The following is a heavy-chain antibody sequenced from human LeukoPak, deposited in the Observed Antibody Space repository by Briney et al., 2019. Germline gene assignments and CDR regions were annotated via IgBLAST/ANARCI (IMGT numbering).Heavy chain of an antibody. J-gene: IGHJ4*02. D-gene: IGHD6-13*01. Sequence: GGSLRLSCAASGFTFSSYSMNWVRQAPGKGLEWVSSISSSSSYIYYADSVKGRFTISRDNAKNSLYLQMNSLRAEDTAVYYCAREARYSGSWATYFDYWGQGTLVTVSS. CDR2: ISSSSSYI. V-gene: IGHV3-21*01. CDR1: GFTFSSYS. CDR3: AREARYSGSWATYFDY.